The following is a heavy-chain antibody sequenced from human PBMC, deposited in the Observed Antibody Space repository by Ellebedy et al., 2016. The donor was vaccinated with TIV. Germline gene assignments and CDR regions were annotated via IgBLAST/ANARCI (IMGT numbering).Heavy chain of an antibody. Sequence: SETLSLXCAVYGGSFSGYYWSWIRQPPGKGLEWIGEINHSGSTNYNPSLKSRVTISVDTSKNQFSLKLSSVTAADTAVYYCARGMVGVVVPAAIGYYYYYGMDVWGQGTTVTVSS. CDR1: GGSFSGYY. CDR3: ARGMVGVVVPAAIGYYYYYGMDV. CDR2: INHSGST. D-gene: IGHD2-2*01. J-gene: IGHJ6*02. V-gene: IGHV4-34*01.